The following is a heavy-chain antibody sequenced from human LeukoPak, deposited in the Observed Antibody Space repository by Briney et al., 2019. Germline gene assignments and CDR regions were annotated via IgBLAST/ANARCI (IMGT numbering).Heavy chain of an antibody. CDR2: ISAYNGNT. Sequence: ASVKVSCKASGYTFTSYGISWGGQAPGQGLEGMGWISAYNGNTNYAQKLQGRVTMTTDTSTSTAYMELRSLRADDTAVYYCARLAFVTAARRFYYMDVWGKGTTVTVSS. CDR3: ARLAFVTAARRFYYMDV. J-gene: IGHJ6*03. D-gene: IGHD6-13*01. V-gene: IGHV1-18*01. CDR1: GYTFTSYG.